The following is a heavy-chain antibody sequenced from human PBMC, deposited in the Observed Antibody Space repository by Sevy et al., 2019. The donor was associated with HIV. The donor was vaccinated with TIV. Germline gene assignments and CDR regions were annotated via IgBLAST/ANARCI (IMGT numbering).Heavy chain of an antibody. V-gene: IGHV4-39*01. CDR1: GGSISSSTYY. CDR2: VYFTGST. Sequence: SETLSLTCSVSGGSISSSTYYWGWIRQPPGRGLEWIGSVYFTGSTYYNPSLNSRVTISVDTSKNEFSLKVNSVTAAPSVSPSLERVVPILVDTSKQEFSLKVNSVTAAYTAVYYCARLGGLRFFDWSSLNYFDYWGQGTLVTVSS. D-gene: IGHD5-18*01. J-gene: IGHJ4*02. CDR3: ERVVPILVDTSKQEFSLKVNSVTAAYTAVYYCARLGGLRFFDWSSLNYFDY.